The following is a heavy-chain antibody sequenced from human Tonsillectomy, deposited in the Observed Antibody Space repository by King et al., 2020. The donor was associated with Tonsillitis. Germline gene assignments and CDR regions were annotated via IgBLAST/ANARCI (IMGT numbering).Heavy chain of an antibody. Sequence: VQLVQSGGGVVQPGRSLRLSCAASGFTFSSFGMHWVRQAPGKGLEWVAVISYDGSNKYYVDSVKGRFTISRDNSKNTLYLQMNSLRAEDTAVYHCAKDRAFYGSGTSADYWGLGTLVTVSS. CDR3: AKDRAFYGSGTSADY. CDR2: ISYDGSNK. V-gene: IGHV3-30*18. D-gene: IGHD3-10*01. J-gene: IGHJ4*02. CDR1: GFTFSSFG.